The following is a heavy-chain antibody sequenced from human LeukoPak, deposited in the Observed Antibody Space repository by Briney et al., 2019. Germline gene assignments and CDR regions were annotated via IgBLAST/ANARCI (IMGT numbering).Heavy chain of an antibody. V-gene: IGHV3-21*01. D-gene: IGHD1-26*01. CDR2: ISSSKSYN. Sequence: PGGSLRLSCAASGFSFSSYSMNWVRQAPGKGLEWVSSISSSKSYNFYADSVKGRFTISRDNAKNSLYLEMTSLRAEDTAVYYCASGSPAGDYWGQGTLVTVSS. CDR3: ASGSPAGDY. CDR1: GFSFSSYS. J-gene: IGHJ4*02.